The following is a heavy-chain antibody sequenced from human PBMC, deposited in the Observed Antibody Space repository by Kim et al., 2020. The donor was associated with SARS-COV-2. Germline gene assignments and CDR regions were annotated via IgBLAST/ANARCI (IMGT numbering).Heavy chain of an antibody. CDR3: AKWFEGDAFDI. J-gene: IGHJ3*02. D-gene: IGHD3-10*01. Sequence: GGSLRLSCAASGFTFDDYAMHWVRQAPGKGLEWVSGISWNSGSIGYADSVKGRFTISRDNAKNSLYLQMNSLRAEDTALYYCAKWFEGDAFDIWGQGTMVTVSS. CDR1: GFTFDDYA. CDR2: ISWNSGSI. V-gene: IGHV3-9*01.